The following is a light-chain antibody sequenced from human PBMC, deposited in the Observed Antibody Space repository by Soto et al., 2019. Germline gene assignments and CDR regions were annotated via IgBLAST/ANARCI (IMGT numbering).Light chain of an antibody. CDR3: SSYTASSTLL. CDR1: SSDVGGYNY. Sequence: QSALTLPASVSGSPGQSITISCTGTSSDVGGYNYVSWSQQHPGKAPKLLISEVSNRPSGVSNRFSGSKSGNTASLTISGLQADDEADYYCSSYTASSTLLFGTGTKLTVL. V-gene: IGLV2-14*03. CDR2: EVS. J-gene: IGLJ1*01.